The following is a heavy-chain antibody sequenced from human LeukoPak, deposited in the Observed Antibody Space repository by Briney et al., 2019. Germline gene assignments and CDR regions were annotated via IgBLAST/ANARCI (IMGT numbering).Heavy chain of an antibody. CDR3: ARDADIAVAGNYFDY. CDR1: GDSISSSSSY. J-gene: IGHJ4*02. V-gene: IGHV4-61*01. CDR2: IYYSGST. Sequence: SETLSLTCIVSGDSISSSSSYWGWIRQPPGKGLEWIGYIYYSGSTNYNPSLKSRVTISVDTSKNQFSLKLSSVTAADTAVYYCARDADIAVAGNYFDYWGQGTLVTVSS. D-gene: IGHD6-19*01.